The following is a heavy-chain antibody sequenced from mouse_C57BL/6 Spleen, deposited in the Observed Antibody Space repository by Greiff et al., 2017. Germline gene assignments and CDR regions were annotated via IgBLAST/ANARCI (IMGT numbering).Heavy chain of an antibody. Sequence: QVQLQQPGAELVMPGASVKLSCKASGYTFTSYWMHWVKQRPGQGLEWIGEIDPSDSYTNYTHKFKGKSTLTVDTSSSTAYMQLSSLTSEDSAVYYCASKGPYLGYFDYWGQGTTLTVSS. D-gene: IGHD5-5*01. CDR1: GYTFTSYW. CDR3: ASKGPYLGYFDY. CDR2: IDPSDSYT. V-gene: IGHV1-69*01. J-gene: IGHJ2*01.